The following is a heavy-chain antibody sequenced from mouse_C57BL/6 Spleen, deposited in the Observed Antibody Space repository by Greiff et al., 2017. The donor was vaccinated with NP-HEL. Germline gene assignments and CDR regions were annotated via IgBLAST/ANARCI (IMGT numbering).Heavy chain of an antibody. J-gene: IGHJ4*01. D-gene: IGHD2-1*01. CDR2: INYDGSST. V-gene: IGHV5-16*01. CDR3: ARVIYYGNSFSFYAMDY. CDR1: GFTFSDYY. Sequence: EVHLVESEGGLVQPGSSMKLSCTASGFTFSDYYMAWVRQVPEKGLEWVANINYDGSSTYYLDSLKSRFIISRDNAKNILYLQMSSLKSEDTATYYCARVIYYGNSFSFYAMDYWGQGTSVTVSS.